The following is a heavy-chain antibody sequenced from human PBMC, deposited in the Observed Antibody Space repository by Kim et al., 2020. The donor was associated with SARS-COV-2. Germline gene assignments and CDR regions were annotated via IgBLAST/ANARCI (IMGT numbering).Heavy chain of an antibody. V-gene: IGHV1-69*04. CDR2: IIPILGIA. Sequence: SVKVSCKASGGTFSSYAISWVRQAPGQGLEWMGRIIPILGIANYAQKFQGRVTITADKSTSTAYMELSSLRSEDTAVYYCARRIQDYGGNTPWGQGTLVTVSS. CDR1: GGTFSSYA. J-gene: IGHJ5*02. D-gene: IGHD4-17*01. CDR3: ARRIQDYGGNTP.